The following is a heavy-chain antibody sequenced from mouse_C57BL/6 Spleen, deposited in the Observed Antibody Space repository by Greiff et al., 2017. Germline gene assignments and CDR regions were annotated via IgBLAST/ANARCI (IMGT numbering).Heavy chain of an antibody. CDR1: GFNIQDYY. CDR3: AREGYGSSYGAY. D-gene: IGHD1-1*01. Sequence: EVQLQQSGAELVKPGASVKLSCTASGFNIQDYYMHWVKQRTEQGLEWIGRIDPEDGETTYAPKFQGKATITADTSSNTASLQLSSLTSEDTAVYYCAREGYGSSYGAYWGQGTLVTVSA. J-gene: IGHJ3*01. V-gene: IGHV14-2*01. CDR2: IDPEDGET.